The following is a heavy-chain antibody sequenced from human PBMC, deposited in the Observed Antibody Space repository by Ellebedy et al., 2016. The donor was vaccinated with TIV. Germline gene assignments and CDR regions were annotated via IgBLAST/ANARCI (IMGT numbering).Heavy chain of an antibody. CDR1: GFTFSSYA. CDR2: FGGRSTTT. V-gene: IGHV3-23*01. CDR3: ARDLRITARDYYLDY. D-gene: IGHD6-6*01. Sequence: GGSLRLXXEASGFTFSSYAMSWLRQAPGKGLEWVSVFGGRSTTTYYADSVKGRFTISRDNAKNSLYLQMNRLRADDTAFYYCARDLRITARDYYLDYWGQGTLVTVSS. J-gene: IGHJ4*02.